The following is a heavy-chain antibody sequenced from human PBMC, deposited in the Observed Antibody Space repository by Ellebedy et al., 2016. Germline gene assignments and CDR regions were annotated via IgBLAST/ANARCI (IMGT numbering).Heavy chain of an antibody. CDR2: ISSSGNTV. CDR1: GFTFSNYY. Sequence: GGSLRLSCAASGFTFSNYYMTWIRQAPGKGLEWVSYISSSGNTVDYADSVKGRFTISRDNAKNSLYLQMNSLRAEDTAVYYCVRVGWSPHWYFDLWGRGTLVTVSS. D-gene: IGHD3-3*01. J-gene: IGHJ2*01. V-gene: IGHV3-11*01. CDR3: VRVGWSPHWYFDL.